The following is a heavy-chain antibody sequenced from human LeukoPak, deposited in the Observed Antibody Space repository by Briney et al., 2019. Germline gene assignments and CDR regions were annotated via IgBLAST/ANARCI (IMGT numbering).Heavy chain of an antibody. CDR1: GFTFSSYA. Sequence: PGGSLRLSCAASGFTFSSYAMHWVRQAPGKGLEWVAIISYDGRNKYYADSVKGRFTFSRDNSKNTLYLQMNSLRAEDTAVYYCARGPFRFDTIFGVVIPQVDYWGQGTLVTVSS. CDR3: ARGPFRFDTIFGVVIPQVDY. D-gene: IGHD3-3*01. CDR2: ISYDGRNK. V-gene: IGHV3-30*04. J-gene: IGHJ4*02.